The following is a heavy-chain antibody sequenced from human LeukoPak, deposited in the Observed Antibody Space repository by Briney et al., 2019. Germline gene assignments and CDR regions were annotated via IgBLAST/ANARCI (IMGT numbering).Heavy chain of an antibody. CDR2: TYYRSKWYN. D-gene: IGHD6-19*01. V-gene: IGHV6-1*01. CDR1: GDSVSSNSAA. CDR3: AKDQFGAVAGTLDY. J-gene: IGHJ4*02. Sequence: SQTLSLTYAISGDSVSSNSAAWNWIRQSPSRGLEWLGRTYYRSKWYNEYAVSVKSRIIINPDTSKNQFSLQLNSVTPEDTALYYCAKDQFGAVAGTLDYWGQGTLVTVSS.